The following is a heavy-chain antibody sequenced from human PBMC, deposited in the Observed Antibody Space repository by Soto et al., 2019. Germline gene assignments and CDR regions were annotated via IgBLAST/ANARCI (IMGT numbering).Heavy chain of an antibody. CDR1: GFSLSTSGVG. V-gene: IGHV2-5*02. J-gene: IGHJ4*02. CDR2: IYWDDDN. D-gene: IGHD2-21*02. CDR3: AHKATAKLTARVFDY. Sequence: QITLKESGPTLVKPTQTLTLTCTFSGFSLSTSGVGVGWIRQPPGKALEWLAVIYWDDDNRYSPSLRSRLTFTKDTYKNQVVLTMTNMDPEDTATYYCAHKATAKLTARVFDYWGQGLLVTVSS.